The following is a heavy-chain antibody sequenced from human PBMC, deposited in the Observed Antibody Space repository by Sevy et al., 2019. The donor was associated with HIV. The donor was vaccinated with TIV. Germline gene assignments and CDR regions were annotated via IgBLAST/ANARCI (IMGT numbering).Heavy chain of an antibody. CDR2: MKEDGSEK. CDR1: GFTFSSYW. D-gene: IGHD5-18*01. CDR3: VREGLGGFSYSLDC. V-gene: IGHV3-7*01. J-gene: IGHJ4*02. Sequence: GGSLRLSCAASGFTFSSYWMSWVRQAPGKGLEWVATMKEDGSEKSYVDPVKGRFTISRDNAKNSLYLQMNSLRVDDTALYYCVREGLGGFSYSLDCWGQGTLVTVSS.